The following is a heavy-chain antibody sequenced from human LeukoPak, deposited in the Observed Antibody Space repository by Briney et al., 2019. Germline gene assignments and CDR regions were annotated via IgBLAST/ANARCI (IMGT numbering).Heavy chain of an antibody. D-gene: IGHD6-19*01. CDR1: GDSVSSTY. CDR3: AREDIAVAGSFDY. Sequence: SETLSLTCSVSGDSVSSTYWSWVRQPPGKGLEWIAYGHHSERSNYNPSLKSRVTISVDTSKNQFSLKLSSVTAADTAVYYCAREDIAVAGSFDYWGQGTLVTVSS. CDR2: GHHSERS. V-gene: IGHV4-59*02. J-gene: IGHJ4*02.